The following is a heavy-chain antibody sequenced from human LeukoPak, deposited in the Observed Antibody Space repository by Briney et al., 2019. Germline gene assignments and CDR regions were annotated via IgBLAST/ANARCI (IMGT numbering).Heavy chain of an antibody. J-gene: IGHJ3*02. Sequence: GGSLRLSCVVSGFTFTTYAMSWVRQAPGKGLVGVSRINTDGSSTSYADSVKGRFTFSRDNAKNTLYLQMNSLRGEDTAVYYCAKEATVVTRGDAFDIWGQGTMVTVSS. CDR3: AKEATVVTRGDAFDI. CDR2: INTDGSST. CDR1: GFTFTTYA. V-gene: IGHV3-74*01. D-gene: IGHD4-23*01.